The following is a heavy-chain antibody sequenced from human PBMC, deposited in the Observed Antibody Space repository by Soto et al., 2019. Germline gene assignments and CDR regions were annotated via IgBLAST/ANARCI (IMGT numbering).Heavy chain of an antibody. V-gene: IGHV3-15*01. CDR3: TTDSTQTVCDGVPCYSVLTKIHDV. CDR1: GFTFNNGW. CDR2: IKSKFAGGTK. D-gene: IGHD2-15*01. Sequence: EVQLVESGGGLVKPGGSLRLSCAASGFTFNNGWMSWVRHAPGKGLEWVGRIKSKFAGGTKDYRATVQGRITMARDDSKNTVYLQMSSLKTEDTAVYYCTTDSTQTVCDGVPCYSVLTKIHDVWGQGTLVTVSS. J-gene: IGHJ4*02.